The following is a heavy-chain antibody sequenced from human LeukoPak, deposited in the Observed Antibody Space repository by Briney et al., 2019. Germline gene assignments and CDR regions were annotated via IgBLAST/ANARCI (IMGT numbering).Heavy chain of an antibody. D-gene: IGHD4-17*01. CDR2: ISYDGSNK. CDR3: AKDHGDYVFDY. CDR1: GFTFSSYG. V-gene: IGHV3-30*18. J-gene: IGHJ4*02. Sequence: QTGGSLRLSCAASGFTFSSYGMLWVRQAPGKGLEWVAVISYDGSNKYYADSVKGRFTISRDNSKNTMYLQMNSLRAEDTAVYYCAKDHGDYVFDYWGQGTLVTVSS.